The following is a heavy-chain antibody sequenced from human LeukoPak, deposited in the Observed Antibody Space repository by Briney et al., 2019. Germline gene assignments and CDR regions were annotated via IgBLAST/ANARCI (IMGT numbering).Heavy chain of an antibody. CDR1: GPSISSGHY. CDR2: IYTSGST. V-gene: IGHV4-38-2*01. CDR3: ARVDLRAAYFDY. D-gene: IGHD5-12*01. Sequence: PSETLSLTCAVSGPSISSGHYWAWIRQPPGKGLEWIGRIYTSGSTGYNPSLKGRVTMSVDTSKNQFSLKLSSVTAADTAVYYCARVDLRAAYFDYWGQGTLVTVSS. J-gene: IGHJ4*02.